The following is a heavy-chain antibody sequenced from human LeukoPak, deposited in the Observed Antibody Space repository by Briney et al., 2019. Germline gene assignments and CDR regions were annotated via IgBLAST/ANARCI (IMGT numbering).Heavy chain of an antibody. V-gene: IGHV3-7*01. D-gene: IGHD1-26*01. CDR3: ARVGTWELQRVFDF. Sequence: GGPLRLSCAPFGFAFSDYWMTWVRQVPGKGLEWVANINREGNEKYYVDSVKGRFTISRDNAKNSVDLQMDSLRVEDTAVYYCARVGTWELQRVFDFWGQGTLVTVSS. CDR1: GFAFSDYW. CDR2: INREGNEK. J-gene: IGHJ4*02.